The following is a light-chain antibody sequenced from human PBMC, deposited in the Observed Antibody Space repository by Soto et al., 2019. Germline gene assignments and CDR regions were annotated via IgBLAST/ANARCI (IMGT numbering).Light chain of an antibody. CDR3: HQYGSSPQT. CDR1: QSVSSDY. V-gene: IGKV3-20*01. CDR2: GAS. Sequence: EIGLTQSPDTLSLSPGERATLCCRASQSVSSDYFVWYQQKPGLPPRLLIYGASRRATGIPDRFSGSGSGTDFTLTISRLEPEDFAVFYCHQYGSSPQTFGQGTKVDIK. J-gene: IGKJ1*01.